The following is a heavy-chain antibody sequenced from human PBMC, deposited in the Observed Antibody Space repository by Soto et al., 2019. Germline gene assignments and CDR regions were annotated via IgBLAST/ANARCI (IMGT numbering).Heavy chain of an antibody. CDR1: GFDFSGYA. V-gene: IGHV3-23*01. Sequence: PGGSLRLSCAASGFDFSGYAMSWVRQAPGKGLQWVSVITGGGTSIYYAASVKGRFSIARDKSSNTLVLHMSSLRAEDTALYYWAKHQYSLALYFDQWAQGTQVTFP. CDR3: AKHQYSLALYFDQ. D-gene: IGHD5-12*01. CDR2: ITGGGTSI. J-gene: IGHJ4*02.